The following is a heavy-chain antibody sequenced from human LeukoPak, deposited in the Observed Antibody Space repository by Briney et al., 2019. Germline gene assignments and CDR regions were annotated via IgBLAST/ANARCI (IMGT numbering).Heavy chain of an antibody. Sequence: SETLSLTCTVSGGSISSYYWSWIRQPPGKGLEWIGSIYHSGSTYYNPSLKSRVTISVDTSKNQFSLKLSSVTAADTAVYYCARHDGFLEWSPFDYWGQGTLVTVSS. CDR2: IYHSGST. CDR3: ARHDGFLEWSPFDY. V-gene: IGHV4-59*08. J-gene: IGHJ4*02. CDR1: GGSISSYY. D-gene: IGHD3-3*01.